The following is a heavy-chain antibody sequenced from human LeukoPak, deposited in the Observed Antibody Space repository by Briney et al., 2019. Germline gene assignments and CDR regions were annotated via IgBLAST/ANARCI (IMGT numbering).Heavy chain of an antibody. J-gene: IGHJ6*03. Sequence: SETLSLTCTVSGGSISSDSYYWSWIRQPPGKGPEWIGYIYYSGSTYYNPSLKSRVTISVDTSKNQFSLKLTSVTAADTAVYYCARDSSGSITKGYLYYYMDVWGKGTTVTVSS. CDR2: IYYSGST. CDR1: GGSISSDSYY. D-gene: IGHD3-22*01. V-gene: IGHV4-30-4*08. CDR3: ARDSSGSITKGYLYYYMDV.